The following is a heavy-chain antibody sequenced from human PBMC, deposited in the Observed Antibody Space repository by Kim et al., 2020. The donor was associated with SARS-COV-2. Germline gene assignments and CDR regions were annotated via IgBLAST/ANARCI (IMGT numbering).Heavy chain of an antibody. V-gene: IGHV3-64D*09. CDR3: MISPWDDFWSGYYTDY. D-gene: IGHD3-3*01. CDR1: GFTFSSYA. Sequence: GGSLRLSCSASGFTFSSYAMHWVRQAPGKGLEYVSAISSNGGSTYYADSVKGRFTISRDNSKNTLYLQMSSLRAEDTAVYYCMISPWDDFWSGYYTDYWGQGTLVTVSS. J-gene: IGHJ4*02. CDR2: ISSNGGST.